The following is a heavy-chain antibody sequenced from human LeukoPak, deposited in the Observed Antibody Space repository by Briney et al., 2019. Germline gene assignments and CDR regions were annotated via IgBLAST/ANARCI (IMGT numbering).Heavy chain of an antibody. J-gene: IGHJ3*02. Sequence: KPSETLSLTCSVSGGSISNGNYCWGWIRQSPGKGLEWIGCIYHTGNTYYNPSLKSRVTISVDRSKNQFSLKLSSVTAADTAVYYCARTSIAARRANAFDIWGQGTMVTVSS. CDR2: IYHTGNT. CDR3: ARTSIAARRANAFDI. V-gene: IGHV4-30-2*06. D-gene: IGHD6-6*01. CDR1: GGSISNGNYC.